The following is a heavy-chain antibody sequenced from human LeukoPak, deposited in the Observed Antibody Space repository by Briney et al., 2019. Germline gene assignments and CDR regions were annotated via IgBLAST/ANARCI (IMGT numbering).Heavy chain of an antibody. CDR3: ARVGSGWYVDY. CDR2: INHSGST. D-gene: IGHD6-19*01. CDR1: GGSFSGYY. V-gene: IGHV4-34*01. Sequence: SETLSLTCAVYGGSFSGYYWSWIRQPPGKGLEWIGEINHSGSTNYNPSLKSRVTISVDTSKNQFSLKLSSVTAADTAVYYCARVGSGWYVDYWGQGTLVTVSS. J-gene: IGHJ4*02.